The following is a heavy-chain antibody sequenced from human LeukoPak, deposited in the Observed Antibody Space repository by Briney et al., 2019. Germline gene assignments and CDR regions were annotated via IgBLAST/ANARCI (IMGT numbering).Heavy chain of an antibody. Sequence: GGSLRLSCVASGFTFSSNGMHWVRQAPGKGLEWVSSISSSSSYIYYADSVKGRFTISRDNAKNSLYLQMNSLRAEDTAVYYCARDGGYDFWSGYYKEPIDYWGQGTLVTVSS. V-gene: IGHV3-21*01. J-gene: IGHJ4*02. CDR2: ISSSSSYI. CDR1: GFTFSSNG. D-gene: IGHD3-3*01. CDR3: ARDGGYDFWSGYYKEPIDY.